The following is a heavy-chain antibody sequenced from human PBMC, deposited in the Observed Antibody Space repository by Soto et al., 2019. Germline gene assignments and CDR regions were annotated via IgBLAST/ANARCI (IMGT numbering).Heavy chain of an antibody. D-gene: IGHD3-16*01. CDR3: VNDTVTDDWGES. V-gene: IGHV3-23*01. J-gene: IGHJ4*03. CDR1: GFTFSSYA. CDR2: VSRDGTYT. Sequence: EVQLLESGGDVVRPGGSLRLSCAASGFTFSSYAMGWVRQAPGKGLEWVAGVSRDGTYTFSADSVRGWFSISSDNARDTLDLYKNVLRGDDTAVYFCVNDTVTDDWGESWGQGTLVSVSS.